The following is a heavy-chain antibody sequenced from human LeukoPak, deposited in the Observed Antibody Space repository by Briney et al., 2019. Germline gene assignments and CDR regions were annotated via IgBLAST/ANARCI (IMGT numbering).Heavy chain of an antibody. D-gene: IGHD6-25*01. J-gene: IGHJ6*03. CDR2: ISSSSTYT. Sequence: GGSLRLSCAASEFTFIRYSMNWVRQAPGKGLEWVSFISSSSTYTYYADSVRGRFTGSRDNAKNSLYLQMNSLRDEDTALYYWATGRNTTTSGLGMDVWGKGTTVTVSS. V-gene: IGHV3-21*01. CDR3: ATGRNTTTSGLGMDV. CDR1: EFTFIRYS.